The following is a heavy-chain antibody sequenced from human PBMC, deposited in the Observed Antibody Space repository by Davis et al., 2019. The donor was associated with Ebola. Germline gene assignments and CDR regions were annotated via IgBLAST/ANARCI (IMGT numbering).Heavy chain of an antibody. CDR3: AVNSSGSDLNVFDI. Sequence: PSETLSLTCTVSGGSITSAGYYWSWIRQPAGKGLEWIGHAYTSGGTNYNPSLKSRVTISVDTSQNQFSLRLGSVAAADTAVYYCAVNSSGSDLNVFDIWGQGTKVTVSS. CDR2: AYTSGGT. J-gene: IGHJ3*02. V-gene: IGHV4-61*09. D-gene: IGHD5-12*01. CDR1: GGSITSAGYY.